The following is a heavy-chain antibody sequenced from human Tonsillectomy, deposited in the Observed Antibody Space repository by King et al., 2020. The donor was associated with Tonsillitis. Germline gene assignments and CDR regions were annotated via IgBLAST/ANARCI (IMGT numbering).Heavy chain of an antibody. CDR1: GGSISTYY. Sequence: VQLQESGPGLVKPSETLSLTCTVSGGSISTYYWSWIRQTPGKGLEWIGYIYYSESTNYHPSLKSRVTISLDTSKNQFSLKLSSVTAADTAVYYCARVAGTYGGFGQLYFDYWGQGTLVTVSS. V-gene: IGHV4-59*01. CDR3: ARVAGTYGGFGQLYFDY. J-gene: IGHJ4*02. CDR2: IYYSEST. D-gene: IGHD2-8*01.